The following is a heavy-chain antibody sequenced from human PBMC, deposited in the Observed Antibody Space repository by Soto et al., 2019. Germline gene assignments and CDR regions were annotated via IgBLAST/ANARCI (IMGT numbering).Heavy chain of an antibody. CDR2: XXXXGXX. CDR1: GFTVSXXX. CDR3: ARNKKYCSGGSCYDRYXXXYYYMDV. D-gene: IGHD2-15*01. Sequence: GGSLRLSCAASGFTVSXXXXXXXXXXXGKGLXXXXXXXXXGXXXHAXXXKCQFTISGHNSKNTLYLQMNSLRAEDTAVYYCARNKKYCSGGSCYDRYXXXYYYMDVWGKGTTVTVSS. J-gene: IGHJ6*03. V-gene: IGHV3-53*04.